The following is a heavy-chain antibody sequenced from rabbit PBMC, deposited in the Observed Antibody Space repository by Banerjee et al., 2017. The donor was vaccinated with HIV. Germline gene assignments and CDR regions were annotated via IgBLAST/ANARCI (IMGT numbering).Heavy chain of an antibody. Sequence: QSLEESGGDLVKPGTSLTLTCTASGFSFSSSYYMCWVRQAPGKGLEWIACINAGSSGSTYYASWAKGRFTISKTSSTTVTLQMTSLTAADTATYFCARTPAGYTTYFDLWGQGTLVTVS. V-gene: IGHV1S40*01. CDR1: GFSFSSSYY. CDR2: INAGSSGST. J-gene: IGHJ4*01. D-gene: IGHD7-1*01. CDR3: ARTPAGYTTYFDL.